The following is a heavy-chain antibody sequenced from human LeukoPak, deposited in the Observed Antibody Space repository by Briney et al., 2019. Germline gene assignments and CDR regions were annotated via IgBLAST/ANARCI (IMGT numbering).Heavy chain of an antibody. Sequence: PSETLSLTCAVSGGSISSSNWWSWVRQPPGKGLEWIGEIYHSGSTNYNPSLKSRVTISVDKSKNQSSLKLSSVTAADTAVYYCARDSGVDIVATPDWGQGTLVTVSS. J-gene: IGHJ4*02. CDR2: IYHSGST. CDR1: GGSISSSNW. V-gene: IGHV4-4*02. D-gene: IGHD5-12*01. CDR3: ARDSGVDIVATPD.